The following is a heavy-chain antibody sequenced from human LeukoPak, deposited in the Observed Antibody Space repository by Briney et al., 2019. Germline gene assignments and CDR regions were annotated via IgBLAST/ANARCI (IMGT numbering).Heavy chain of an antibody. CDR3: ARIRQSKPNYYGMDV. J-gene: IGHJ6*02. CDR2: INHSGST. Sequence: SETLSLTCAVYGRSFSGYYWSWIRQPPGKGLEWIGEINHSGSTNYNPSLKSRVTISVGTSKNQFSLKLSSVTAADTAVYYCARIRQSKPNYYGMDVWGQGTTVTVSS. CDR1: GRSFSGYY. V-gene: IGHV4-34*01.